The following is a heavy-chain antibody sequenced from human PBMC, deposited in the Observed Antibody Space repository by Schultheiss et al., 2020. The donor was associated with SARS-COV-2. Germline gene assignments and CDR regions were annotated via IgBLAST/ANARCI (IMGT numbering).Heavy chain of an antibody. Sequence: GGSLRLSCAASGFTFSTYWMSWVRQAPGKGLEWVSAISGSGGSTYYADSVKGRFTISRDNSKNTLYLQMNSLRAEDTAVYYCAKFSTGVVPAASVFGYWGQGTLVTVSS. D-gene: IGHD2-2*01. CDR1: GFTFSTYW. V-gene: IGHV3-23*01. J-gene: IGHJ4*02. CDR2: ISGSGGST. CDR3: AKFSTGVVPAASVFGY.